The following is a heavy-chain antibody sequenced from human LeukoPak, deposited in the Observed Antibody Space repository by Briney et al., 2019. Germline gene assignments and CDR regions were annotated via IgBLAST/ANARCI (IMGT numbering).Heavy chain of an antibody. Sequence: GGSLRLSCAASGFTFSSYWMSWVRQAPGKGLEWVANIKQDGSEKYYVDSVKGRFTISRDNAKNSLSLQTNSLRAEDTAVYYCARGLGTTVTNEYYYDSSGYYDGGLDYWGQGTLVTVSS. J-gene: IGHJ4*02. CDR3: ARGLGTTVTNEYYYDSSGYYDGGLDY. V-gene: IGHV3-7*02. D-gene: IGHD3-22*01. CDR1: GFTFSSYW. CDR2: IKQDGSEK.